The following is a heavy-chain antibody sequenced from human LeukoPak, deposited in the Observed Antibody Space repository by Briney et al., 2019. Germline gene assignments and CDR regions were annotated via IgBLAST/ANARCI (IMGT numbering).Heavy chain of an antibody. CDR1: GGSISSISSNNYH. CDR2: IYYSGST. V-gene: IGHV4-39*02. J-gene: IGHJ6*02. Sequence: SETLFLTCIVSGGSISSISSNNYHWGWIRQPPGKGLEWIGSIYYSGSTYYNPSLKSRVTISVDTSKNQFSLKLSSVTAADTALYYCAREMGVVTAHGIDVWGQGTTVTVSS. D-gene: IGHD4-23*01. CDR3: AREMGVVTAHGIDV.